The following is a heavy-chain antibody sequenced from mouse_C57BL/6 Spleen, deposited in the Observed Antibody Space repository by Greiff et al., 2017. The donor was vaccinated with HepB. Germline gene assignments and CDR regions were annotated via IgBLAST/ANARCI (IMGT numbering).Heavy chain of an antibody. CDR2: ISSGGSYT. Sequence: EVHLVESGGDLVKPGGSLKLSCAASGFTFSSYGMSWVRQTPDKRLEWVATISSGGSYTYYPDSVKGRFTISRDNAKNTLYLQMSSLKSEDTAMYYCARRKVTTVYYYAMDYWGQGTSVTVSS. CDR1: GFTFSSYG. V-gene: IGHV5-6*01. CDR3: ARRKVTTVYYYAMDY. D-gene: IGHD2-2*01. J-gene: IGHJ4*01.